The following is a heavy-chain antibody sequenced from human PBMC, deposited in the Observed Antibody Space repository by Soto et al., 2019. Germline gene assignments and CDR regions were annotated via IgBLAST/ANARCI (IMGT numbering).Heavy chain of an antibody. CDR3: ARAGYNWNDPATPPYYFDY. CDR1: GFTFSSYA. D-gene: IGHD1-1*01. CDR2: ISYDGSNK. V-gene: IGHV3-30-3*01. Sequence: LRLSCAASGFTFSSYAMHWVRQAPGKGLEWVAVISYDGSNKYYADSVKGRFTISRDNSKNTLYLQMNSLRAEDTAVYYCARAGYNWNDPATPPYYFDYWGQGTLVTVSS. J-gene: IGHJ4*02.